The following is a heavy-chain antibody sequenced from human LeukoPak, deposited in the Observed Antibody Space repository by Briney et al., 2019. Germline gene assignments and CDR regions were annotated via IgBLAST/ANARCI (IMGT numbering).Heavy chain of an antibody. V-gene: IGHV3-53*01. J-gene: IGHJ4*02. Sequence: GGSLRLSCAASGFTVSSNHMAWVRQAPGKGLEWVSVLYSGGTTCYADSLKGRFTISRDNSKNTLYLQMNTLRAEDTAVYYCARDGRYYDNSGYYFGYFDYWGQGTLVTVSS. CDR3: ARDGRYYDNSGYYFGYFDY. CDR2: LYSGGTT. D-gene: IGHD3-22*01. CDR1: GFTVSSNH.